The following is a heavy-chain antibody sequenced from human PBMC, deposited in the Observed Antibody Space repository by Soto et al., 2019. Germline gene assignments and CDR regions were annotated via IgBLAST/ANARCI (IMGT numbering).Heavy chain of an antibody. J-gene: IGHJ4*02. Sequence: GGYPRLSCAASGFTFSSYGMHWVRQAPGKGLEWVAVISYDGSNKYYADSVKGRFTISRDNSKNTLYLQMNSLRAEDTAVYYCATEYYDILFGYLKSGFDNWCQGTLVSVSS. D-gene: IGHD3-9*01. CDR2: ISYDGSNK. CDR3: ATEYYDILFGYLKSGFDN. CDR1: GFTFSSYG. V-gene: IGHV3-30*03.